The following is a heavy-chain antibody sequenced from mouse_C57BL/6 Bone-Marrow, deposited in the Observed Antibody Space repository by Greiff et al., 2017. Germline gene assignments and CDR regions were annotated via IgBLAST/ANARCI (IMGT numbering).Heavy chain of an antibody. Sequence: VQLQQSGPELVKPGASVKISCKASGYSFTDSYMNWVKQSPGKSLEWIGVINPNYGTTSYNQKFKGKATLTVDQSSSTAYMQLNSLTSEDSAVYYCSREFYYYGSGYEGWFDYWGQGTMVTVSA. J-gene: IGHJ3*01. D-gene: IGHD1-1*01. CDR1: GYSFTDSY. V-gene: IGHV1-39*01. CDR2: INPNYGTT. CDR3: SREFYYYGSGYEGWFDY.